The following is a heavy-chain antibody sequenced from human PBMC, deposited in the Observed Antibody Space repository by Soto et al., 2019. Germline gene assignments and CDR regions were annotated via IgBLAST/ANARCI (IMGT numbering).Heavy chain of an antibody. D-gene: IGHD6-19*01. J-gene: IGHJ6*02. CDR1: GGSISSYF. CDR2: IYTSGST. Sequence: SESLSLTCTVSGGSISSYFWGWIRQPAGKGLEWIGRIYTSGSTNYNPSLKSRVTMSVDTSKNQFSLKLSSVTAADTAVYYCARDSAVAAKVGYYYGMDVWGQGTTVTVSS. V-gene: IGHV4-4*07. CDR3: ARDSAVAAKVGYYYGMDV.